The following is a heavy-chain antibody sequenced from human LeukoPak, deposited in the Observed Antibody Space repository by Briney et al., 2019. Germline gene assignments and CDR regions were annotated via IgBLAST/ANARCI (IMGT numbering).Heavy chain of an antibody. Sequence: GGSLRLSCAASGFTFESFGMNWVRQAPGKGLEWVSGISYSGRSTYYTDSVKGRFTISRDNSENTLNLQMNSLRGDDTAVYYCAKDLDGSGMYGGLDYWGQGILVTVSS. CDR3: AKDLDGSGMYGGLDY. CDR1: GFTFESFG. J-gene: IGHJ4*02. D-gene: IGHD6-19*01. V-gene: IGHV3-23*01. CDR2: ISYSGRST.